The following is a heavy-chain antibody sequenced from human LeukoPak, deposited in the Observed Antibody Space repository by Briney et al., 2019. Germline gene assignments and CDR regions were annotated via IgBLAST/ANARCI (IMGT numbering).Heavy chain of an antibody. J-gene: IGHJ4*02. D-gene: IGHD3-22*01. CDR3: ASYTYYYDSSGYSDY. CDR2: ISGSGGST. V-gene: IGHV3-23*01. Sequence: GGSLTLPCAASGFTFSSYAMSWVRQAPGKGLEWVSAISGSGGSTYYADSVKGRFTISRDNSKNTLYLQMNSLRAEDTAVYYCASYTYYYDSSGYSDYWGQGTLVTVSS. CDR1: GFTFSSYA.